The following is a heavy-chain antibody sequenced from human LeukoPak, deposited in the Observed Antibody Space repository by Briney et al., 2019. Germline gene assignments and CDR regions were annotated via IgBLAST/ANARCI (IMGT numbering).Heavy chain of an antibody. D-gene: IGHD3-16*02. V-gene: IGHV4-34*01. CDR1: GGSFSGYY. J-gene: IGHJ6*03. CDR3: ARGTYDYIWGSYRPYYYYYMDV. Sequence: SETLSLTCAVYGGSFSGYYWSWIRQPPGKGLEWIGEINHSESTNYNPSLKSRVTISVDTSKNQFSLKLSSVTAADTAVYYCARGTYDYIWGSYRPYYYYYMDVWGKGTTVTVSS. CDR2: INHSEST.